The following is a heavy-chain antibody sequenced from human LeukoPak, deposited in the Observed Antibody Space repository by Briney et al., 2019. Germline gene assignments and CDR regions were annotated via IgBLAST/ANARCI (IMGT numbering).Heavy chain of an antibody. D-gene: IGHD2-15*01. CDR1: GYTFTDYY. V-gene: IGHV1-2*02. Sequence: ASVKVSCKASGYTFTDYYMHWVRQAPGQGLEWMGWLNPINGATNFAQKFQGRVTMTRDTSISTTYMELSRLRSDDTAVYYCARDLGFCSGGSCGYMTTVTSYDYWGQGTLVTASS. J-gene: IGHJ4*02. CDR3: ARDLGFCSGGSCGYMTTVTSYDY. CDR2: LNPINGAT.